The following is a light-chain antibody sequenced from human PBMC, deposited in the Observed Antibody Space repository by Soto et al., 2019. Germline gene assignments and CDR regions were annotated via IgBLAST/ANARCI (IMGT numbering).Light chain of an antibody. CDR2: KAS. J-gene: IGKJ1*01. CDR1: QSISIW. Sequence: DIQMTQSPSTLSASVGDRVTITCRASQSISIWLAWYQQEPGKAPKILIYKASSLERGVPSRFSGSGSGTEFTLTISSLQPDDFATYYCQQYSTYTPRTFGQGTKVDIK. V-gene: IGKV1-5*03. CDR3: QQYSTYTPRT.